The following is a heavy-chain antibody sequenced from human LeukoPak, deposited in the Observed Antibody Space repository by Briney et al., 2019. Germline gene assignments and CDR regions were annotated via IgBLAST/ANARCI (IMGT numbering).Heavy chain of an antibody. CDR1: GYTFTSSG. V-gene: IGHV1-18*01. CDR2: ISTYNGYS. Sequence: VASVKVSCKTSGYTFTSSGITWVRQAPGQGLEWMGWISTYNGYSKYAQNLQGRVTMTADTSTTTAYMELSSLRSDDTAVYYCAKNSSGGYSDYWGQETLVTVSS. J-gene: IGHJ4*02. D-gene: IGHD6-19*01. CDR3: AKNSSGGYSDY.